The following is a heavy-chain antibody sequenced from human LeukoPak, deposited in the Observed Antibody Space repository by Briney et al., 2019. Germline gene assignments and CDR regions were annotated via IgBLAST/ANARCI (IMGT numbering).Heavy chain of an antibody. J-gene: IGHJ4*02. V-gene: IGHV3-49*04. Sequence: PGGSLRLSCAASGFTFSDHAMSWVRQAPGKGPEWVGFIRTKAFGEMTEYAASVKGRFTISRDDSKSTAYLQMNSLKTEDTAVYFCTSNHDSSGYTPDHWGRGTLVTVSS. CDR2: IRTKAFGEMT. D-gene: IGHD3-22*01. CDR1: GFTFSDHA. CDR3: TSNHDSSGYTPDH.